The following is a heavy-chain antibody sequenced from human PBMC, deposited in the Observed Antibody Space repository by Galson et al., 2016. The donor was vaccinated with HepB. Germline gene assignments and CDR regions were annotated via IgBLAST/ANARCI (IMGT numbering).Heavy chain of an antibody. D-gene: IGHD1/OR15-1a*01. Sequence: SLRLSCAASGFTFSHYAMSWVRQAPGKGLECVTVVSGNGVSTDYADSVKGRFTVSRDKSKNTMFLQMNSLRAEDTAVYYCGRLDQGRSDCFDWWGQGTLVTVSS. J-gene: IGHJ4*02. V-gene: IGHV3-23*01. CDR2: VSGNGVST. CDR3: GRLDQGRSDCFDW. CDR1: GFTFSHYA.